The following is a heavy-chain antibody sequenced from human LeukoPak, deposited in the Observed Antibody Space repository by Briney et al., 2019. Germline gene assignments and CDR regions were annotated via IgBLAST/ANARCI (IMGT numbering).Heavy chain of an antibody. CDR2: IYYTGST. V-gene: IGHV4-59*08. CDR1: DGSISNYY. Sequence: SETLSLTCTVSDGSISNYYWSWIRQPPGKGLQWIGYIYYTGSTNYNPSLKSRVSISIDTSKNQFSLKLRSVNAADTAVYYCARTKMLLVVSDGFDIWGPGTMVTVSS. J-gene: IGHJ3*02. D-gene: IGHD2-8*01. CDR3: ARTKMLLVVSDGFDI.